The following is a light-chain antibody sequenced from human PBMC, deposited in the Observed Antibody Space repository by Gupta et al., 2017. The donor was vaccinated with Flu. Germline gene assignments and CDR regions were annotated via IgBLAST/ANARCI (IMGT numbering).Light chain of an antibody. V-gene: IGLV2-14*01. CDR3: SSYTSSSTLVV. Sequence: QSALTQPASVSGSPGQSITISCTGPSSDVGGYNYVSWYQQHPGKAPKLMIYEVSNQPSGVSNRFSGSKSGNTASLTISGLQAEDEADYYCSSYTSSSTLVVFGGGTKLTVL. CDR2: EVS. CDR1: SSDVGGYNY. J-gene: IGLJ2*01.